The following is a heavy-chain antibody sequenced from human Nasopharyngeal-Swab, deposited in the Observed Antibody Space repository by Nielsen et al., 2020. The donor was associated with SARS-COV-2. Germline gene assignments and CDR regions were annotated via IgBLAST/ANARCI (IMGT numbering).Heavy chain of an antibody. CDR3: AGDGATVTSGGFDY. J-gene: IGHJ4*02. V-gene: IGHV3-48*03. CDR2: ISSSGSTI. CDR1: GFTFSSYE. D-gene: IGHD4-17*01. Sequence: SCATSGFTFSSYEMNWVRQAPGKGLEWVSYISSSGSTIYYADSVKGRFTISRDNAKNSLYLQMNSLRAEDTAVYYCAGDGATVTSGGFDYWGQGTLVTVSS.